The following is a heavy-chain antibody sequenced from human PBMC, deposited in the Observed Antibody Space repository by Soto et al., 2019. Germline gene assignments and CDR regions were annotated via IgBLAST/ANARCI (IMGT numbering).Heavy chain of an antibody. CDR3: ARDQGREYYDILTGYYKSADDAFDI. CDR1: GYTFTSYG. CDR2: ISAYNGNT. D-gene: IGHD3-9*01. V-gene: IGHV1-18*01. J-gene: IGHJ3*02. Sequence: ASVKVSCKASGYTFTSYGISWARQAPGQGLEWMGWISAYNGNTNYAQKLQGRVTMTTDTSTSTAYVELRSLRSDDTAVYYCARDQGREYYDILTGYYKSADDAFDIWGQGTMVTVSS.